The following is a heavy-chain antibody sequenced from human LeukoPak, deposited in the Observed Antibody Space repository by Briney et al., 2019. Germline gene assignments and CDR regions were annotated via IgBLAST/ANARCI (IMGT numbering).Heavy chain of an antibody. CDR2: FSLDSDNV. Sequence: GGSLRLSCGASGFTFHEKYAMHWVRQAPGKGLEWVSGFSLDSDNVGYADSVRGRFTVSRDNAQNSLYLQMSSLRVEDTAVYYCVTYSTGLYKGLEFWGRGTQVTVSS. V-gene: IGHV3-9*01. CDR3: VTYSTGLYKGLEF. CDR1: GFTFHEKYA. J-gene: IGHJ4*02. D-gene: IGHD2-8*02.